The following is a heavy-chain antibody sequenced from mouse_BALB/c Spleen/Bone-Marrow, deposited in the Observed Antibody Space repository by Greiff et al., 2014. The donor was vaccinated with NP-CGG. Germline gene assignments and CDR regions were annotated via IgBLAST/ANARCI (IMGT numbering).Heavy chain of an antibody. CDR3: ARDRGVQGYAMDY. V-gene: IGHV5-4*02. J-gene: IGHJ4*01. CDR2: ISDGSTYT. D-gene: IGHD2-14*01. Sequence: DVKLQESGGGLVKPGGSLKLSCAASGFTFSDYYMYWVRQTPEKRLKWVATISDGSTYTYYPDSVKGRFTISRDNAKNNLYLQMSSLKSEDTALYYCARDRGVQGYAMDYWGQGTSVTVSS. CDR1: GFTFSDYY.